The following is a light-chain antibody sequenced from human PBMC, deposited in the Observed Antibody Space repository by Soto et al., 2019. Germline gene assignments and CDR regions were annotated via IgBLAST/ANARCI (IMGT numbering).Light chain of an antibody. CDR3: HQTYTTHPSS. V-gene: IGKV1-39*01. CDR1: QSISSY. CDR2: AAS. Sequence: SQSISSYLNWYQQKPGKAPKLLIYAASSLQSGVPSRFSGSGSGKVFSLSIPGLPPEESEMCYCHQTYTTHPSSFGQGTRLEIK. J-gene: IGKJ5*01.